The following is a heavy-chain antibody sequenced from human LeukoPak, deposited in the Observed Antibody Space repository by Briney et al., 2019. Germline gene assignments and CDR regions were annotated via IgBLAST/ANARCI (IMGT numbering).Heavy chain of an antibody. D-gene: IGHD6-13*01. CDR1: GYTFSNYG. Sequence: ASVKVSCKASGYTFSNYGISWVRQAPGQGLEWMGWISAFNGDTNYAQNLQDRVTLTTDTSTSTAYMDLGSLRSDDTAVYYCATLGVAAAGTGYFDYWGQGTLVTVSS. V-gene: IGHV1-18*01. CDR3: ATLGVAAAGTGYFDY. J-gene: IGHJ4*02. CDR2: ISAFNGDT.